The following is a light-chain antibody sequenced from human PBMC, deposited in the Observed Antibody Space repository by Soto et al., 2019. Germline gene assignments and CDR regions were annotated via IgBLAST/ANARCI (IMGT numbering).Light chain of an antibody. V-gene: IGKV3-15*01. Sequence: EIVMTQSAATLSVSPGERATLSCRASQSLSSNLAWYQQKPGQAPRLLIYGASIRATGIPARFSGSGSGTEFTLTISTLQSEDFAIYYCQHYNNWPPWTFGQGTKVDIK. CDR1: QSLSSN. CDR3: QHYNNWPPWT. J-gene: IGKJ1*01. CDR2: GAS.